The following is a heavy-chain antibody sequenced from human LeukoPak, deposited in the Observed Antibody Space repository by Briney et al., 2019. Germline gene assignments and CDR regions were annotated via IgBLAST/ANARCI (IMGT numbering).Heavy chain of an antibody. CDR1: GFTFSSYE. V-gene: IGHV3-48*03. Sequence: GGSLRLSCAASGFTFSSYEMNWVRQAPGKGLEWVSYISSSGSTIHYADSVKGRFTISRDNAKNSLYLQMNSLRAEDTAVYYCARGDSGSYYFDYWGQGTLVTVSS. J-gene: IGHJ4*02. CDR3: ARGDSGSYYFDY. CDR2: ISSSGSTI. D-gene: IGHD1-26*01.